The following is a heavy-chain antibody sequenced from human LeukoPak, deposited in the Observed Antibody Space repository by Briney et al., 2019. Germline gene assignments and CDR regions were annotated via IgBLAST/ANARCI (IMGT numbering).Heavy chain of an antibody. CDR3: AKGDILTMYYYYGMDV. J-gene: IGHJ6*02. Sequence: PGGSLRLSCAASGFTFSSYAMSWVRQAPGKGLEGVSAISGSGGSTYYADSVKGRFTISRDNSKNTLYLQMNSLRAEDTAVYYCAKGDILTMYYYYGMDVWGQGTTVTVSS. D-gene: IGHD3-9*01. CDR1: GFTFSSYA. V-gene: IGHV3-23*01. CDR2: ISGSGGST.